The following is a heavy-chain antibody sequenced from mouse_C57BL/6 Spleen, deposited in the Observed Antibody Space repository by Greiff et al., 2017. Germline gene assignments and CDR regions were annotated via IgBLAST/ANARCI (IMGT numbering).Heavy chain of an antibody. CDR2: ISSGSSTI. CDR3: ARHYYGSSYAGFAY. V-gene: IGHV5-17*01. CDR1: GFTFSDYG. Sequence: EVHLVESGGGLVKPGGSLKLSCAASGFTFSDYGMHWVRQAPEKGLEWVAYISSGSSTIYYADTVKGRFTISRANAKNTLFLQMTSLRSEDTAMYYCARHYYGSSYAGFAYWGQGTLVTVSA. J-gene: IGHJ3*01. D-gene: IGHD1-1*01.